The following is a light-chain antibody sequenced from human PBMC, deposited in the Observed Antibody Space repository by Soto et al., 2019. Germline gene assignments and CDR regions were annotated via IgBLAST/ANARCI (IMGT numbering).Light chain of an antibody. CDR1: RNVSIY. CDR3: QQSYKMPS. J-gene: IGKJ5*01. V-gene: IGKV1-39*01. Sequence: EIPLTQSPSSLAASVGDRLTLTCRASRNVSIYLNWYQHKPGKGPTLLIHATSNLQIGVPSRFSGSGSGTEFTLTLSSLEPEDFGTYYCQQSYKMPSFGQGTRLEIK. CDR2: ATS.